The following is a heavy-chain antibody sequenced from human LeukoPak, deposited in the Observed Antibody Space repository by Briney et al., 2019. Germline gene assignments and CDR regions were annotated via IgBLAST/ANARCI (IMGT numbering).Heavy chain of an antibody. CDR2: IYPRDGST. CDR3: AIDPNWGTHS. CDR1: GYTLTELS. Sequence: ASVKVSCKVSGYTLTELSMHWVRQAPGQGLEWMGMIYPRDGSTSYAQKFQGRVTVTRDTSTSTVHMELSGLRSEDTAVYYCAIDPNWGTHSWGQGVLVTVSS. D-gene: IGHD7-27*01. V-gene: IGHV1-46*01. J-gene: IGHJ4*02.